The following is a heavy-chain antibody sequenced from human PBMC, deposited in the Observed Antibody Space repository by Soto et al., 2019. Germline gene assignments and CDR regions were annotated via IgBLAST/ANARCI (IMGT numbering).Heavy chain of an antibody. V-gene: IGHV3-30*18. CDR1: GFKFTSHA. J-gene: IGHJ6*02. CDR3: AKNLYTYVWESNRYTDRRQYHYAMDV. CDR2: ITYGDIDK. Sequence: QEQLVESGGGVVQPGRSLRLSCVASGFKFTSHAMHWVRRAPGKGREWVALITYGDIDKYYADSVKGRFTISRDQSKSTLYLQMASLTTEDTAVYYCAKNLYTYVWESNRYTDRRQYHYAMDVCGQVTPVTDSS. D-gene: IGHD3-16*02.